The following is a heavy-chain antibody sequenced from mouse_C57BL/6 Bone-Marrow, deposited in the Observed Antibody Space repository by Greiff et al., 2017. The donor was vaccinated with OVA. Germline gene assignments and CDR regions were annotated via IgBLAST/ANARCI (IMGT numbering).Heavy chain of an antibody. J-gene: IGHJ4*01. CDR2: IHPNSGST. CDR3: ARCPGCAFDAMDY. D-gene: IGHD1-2*01. CDR1: GYTFTSYW. Sequence: VQLQQPGAELVKPGASVKLSCKASGYTFTSYWMHWVKQRPGQGLEWIGMIHPNSGSTNYTEKFKSKATLTVDKSSSTAYMQLSSLTSEDSAVYYGARCPGCAFDAMDYWGQGTSVTVSS. V-gene: IGHV1-64*01.